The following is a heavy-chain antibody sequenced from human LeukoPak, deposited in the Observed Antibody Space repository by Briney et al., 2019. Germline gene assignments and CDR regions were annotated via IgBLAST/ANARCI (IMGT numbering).Heavy chain of an antibody. CDR1: GFTFSSYA. D-gene: IGHD5-12*01. CDR2: ISGYGGST. V-gene: IGHV3-23*01. J-gene: IGHJ4*02. Sequence: GGSLRLSCAASGFTFSSYAMNWVRQAPGKGLEWVSVISGYGGSTYYADSVKGRFTISRDNSKNTLYLQMHSLRVEDTAVYYCAKDLEIYRGQGTLVTVSS. CDR3: AKDLEIY.